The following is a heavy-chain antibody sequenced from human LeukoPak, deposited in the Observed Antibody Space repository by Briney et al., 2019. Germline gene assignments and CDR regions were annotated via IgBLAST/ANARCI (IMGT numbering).Heavy chain of an antibody. Sequence: GASVKVSCKASGYTLTSYGITWVRQAPGQGLEWMGWISTYNGNTNYAQNLQGRVTMTTDTSTSTAYMELRSLRSDDTAVYYCARGRGSTSRYWGQGTLVTVSS. V-gene: IGHV1-18*01. J-gene: IGHJ4*02. CDR2: ISTYNGNT. D-gene: IGHD5-12*01. CDR1: GYTLTSYG. CDR3: ARGRGSTSRY.